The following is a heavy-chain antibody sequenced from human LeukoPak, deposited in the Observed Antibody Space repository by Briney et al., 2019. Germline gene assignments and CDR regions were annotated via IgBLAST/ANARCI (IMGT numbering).Heavy chain of an antibody. CDR1: GCSISRDY. Sequence: PSETLSLTCTVSGCSISRDYWNWIRQPPGEGLEWIGYIYDNGSAKYNPSLKSRVTLSVDMSRKKFSLRLSSVTAADTAVDYCARRGSGWFYLDYWGQGTLVTVSS. J-gene: IGHJ4*02. CDR3: ARRGSGWFYLDY. V-gene: IGHV4-59*08. D-gene: IGHD6-19*01. CDR2: IYDNGSA.